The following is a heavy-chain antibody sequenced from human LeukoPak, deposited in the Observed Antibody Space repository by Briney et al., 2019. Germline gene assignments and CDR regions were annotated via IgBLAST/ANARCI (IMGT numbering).Heavy chain of an antibody. CDR3: ARHSSGDAFDI. D-gene: IGHD6-19*01. J-gene: IGHJ3*02. V-gene: IGHV3-7*01. CDR1: GFALSSHE. CDR2: IKQDGSEK. Sequence: PGGSLRLSCSASGFALSSHEMNWVRQAPGKGLEWVANIKQDGSEKYYVDSVKGRFTISRDNAKNSLYLQMNSLRAEDTAVYYCARHSSGDAFDIWGQGTMVTVSS.